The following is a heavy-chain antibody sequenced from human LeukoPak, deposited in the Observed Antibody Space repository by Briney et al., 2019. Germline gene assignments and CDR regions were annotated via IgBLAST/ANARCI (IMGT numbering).Heavy chain of an antibody. CDR1: GFTFDDYA. Sequence: GGSLRLSCAGSGFTFDDYAMHWVRQAPGKGLEWVSGISWNTGGIGYADSVKGRFTISRDNAKNSLYLQMNSLRAEDMALYYCAKDEFVASAFTGAFDIWGQGTMVTVSS. CDR2: ISWNTGGI. D-gene: IGHD2-8*02. V-gene: IGHV3-9*03. CDR3: AKDEFVASAFTGAFDI. J-gene: IGHJ3*02.